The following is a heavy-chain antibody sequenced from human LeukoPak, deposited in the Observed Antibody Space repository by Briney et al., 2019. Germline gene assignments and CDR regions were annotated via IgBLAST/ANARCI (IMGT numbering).Heavy chain of an antibody. CDR3: ARLGEDPYDILDY. CDR2: INHSGST. D-gene: IGHD3-9*01. Sequence: PSETLSLTCAVYGGSFSGYYWSWIRQPPGKGLEWIGEINHSGSTNYNPSLKSRVTISVDTSKNQFSLKLSSVTAADTAVYYCARLGEDPYDILDYWGQGTLVTVSS. J-gene: IGHJ4*02. V-gene: IGHV4-34*01. CDR1: GGSFSGYY.